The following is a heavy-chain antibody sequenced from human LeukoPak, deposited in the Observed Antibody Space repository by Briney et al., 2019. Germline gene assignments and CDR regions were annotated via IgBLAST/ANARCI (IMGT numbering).Heavy chain of an antibody. CDR2: INHSGST. J-gene: IGHJ6*03. Sequence: PSETLSLTCAVYGGSFSGYYWSWLRQPPGKGLEWIGEINHSGSTNYNPSLKSRFTISVDTSKNQFSLKLTSVTAADTAVYYCARGAADRNNYYYYIDVWGKGTTVTVSS. CDR3: ARGAADRNNYYYYIDV. CDR1: GGSFSGYY. V-gene: IGHV4-34*01. D-gene: IGHD1/OR15-1a*01.